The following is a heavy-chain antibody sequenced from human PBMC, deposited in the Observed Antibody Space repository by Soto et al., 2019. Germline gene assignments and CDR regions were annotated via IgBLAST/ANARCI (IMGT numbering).Heavy chain of an antibody. CDR1: GFTFSSYA. Sequence: GGSLRLSCAASGFTFSSYAMSWVRQAPGKGLEWVSAISGSGGSTYYADSVKGRFTISRDNSKNTLYLQMNSLRAEDTAVYYCAKDRGYSGYDGIENDYWGQGTLVTVSS. CDR3: AKDRGYSGYDGIENDY. V-gene: IGHV3-23*01. CDR2: ISGSGGST. D-gene: IGHD5-12*01. J-gene: IGHJ4*02.